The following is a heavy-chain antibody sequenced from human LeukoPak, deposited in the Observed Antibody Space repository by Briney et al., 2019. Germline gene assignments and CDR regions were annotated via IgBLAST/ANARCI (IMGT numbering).Heavy chain of an antibody. CDR3: ARDFRNYFDY. V-gene: IGHV3-33*08. D-gene: IGHD1-14*01. J-gene: IGHJ4*02. Sequence: GGSLRLSCAASGFTVSTSYMHWVRQAPGKGLEWVAVIWYDGSNKYYADSVKGRFTISRDNSKNTLYLQMNSLRAEDTAVYYCARDFRNYFDYWGQGTLVTVSS. CDR2: IWYDGSNK. CDR1: GFTVSTSY.